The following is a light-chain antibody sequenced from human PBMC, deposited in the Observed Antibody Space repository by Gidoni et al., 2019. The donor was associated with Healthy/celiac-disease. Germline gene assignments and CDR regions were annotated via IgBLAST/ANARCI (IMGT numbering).Light chain of an antibody. CDR1: QSVSSSY. Sequence: LTHSLGTLSLSPGERATLPCRASQSVSSSYLAWYQQKPGQAPRLLIYGASSRATGIPDRFSGSGSGTDFTLTISRLEPEDFAVYYCQQYGSSPPLTFGQGTRLEIK. V-gene: IGKV3-20*01. CDR3: QQYGSSPPLT. CDR2: GAS. J-gene: IGKJ5*01.